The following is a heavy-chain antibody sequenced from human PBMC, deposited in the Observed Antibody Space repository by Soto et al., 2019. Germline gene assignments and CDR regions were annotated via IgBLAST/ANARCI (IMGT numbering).Heavy chain of an antibody. CDR2: LYSGDST. CDR1: GFTVSSNY. V-gene: IGHV3-53*01. D-gene: IGHD3-9*01. Sequence: PGGSLRLSCAASGFTVSSNYMSWARQAPGKGLEWVSVLYSGDSTYYADSVKVRFTISRDNSKNTLYLQMNSLRAEDTAVYYCAKYNVDYDILTGYYTYNWFDPWGQGTL. J-gene: IGHJ5*02. CDR3: AKYNVDYDILTGYYTYNWFDP.